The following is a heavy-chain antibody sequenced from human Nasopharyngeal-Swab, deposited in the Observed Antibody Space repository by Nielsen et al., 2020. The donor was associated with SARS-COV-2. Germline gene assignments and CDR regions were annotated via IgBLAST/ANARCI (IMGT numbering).Heavy chain of an antibody. D-gene: IGHD4-17*01. Sequence: LSLTCAASGFTFSSYSMNWVRQAPGKGLEWVAHIRNKANSHTTEYAAPVKGRFTISRDDSKNSLYLQMNSLKTEDTAVYFCARDIYGLDYWGQGTLVTVSS. J-gene: IGHJ4*02. CDR3: ARDIYGLDY. CDR2: IRNKANSHTT. V-gene: IGHV3-72*01. CDR1: GFTFSSYS.